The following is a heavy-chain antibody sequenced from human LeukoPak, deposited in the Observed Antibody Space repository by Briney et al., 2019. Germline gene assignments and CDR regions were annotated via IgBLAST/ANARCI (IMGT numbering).Heavy chain of an antibody. CDR1: GGSISSYY. CDR2: IYSSGST. Sequence: SETLSLTCTVSGGSISSYYWSWIRQPPGKGLEWIGYIYSSGSTNYNPSLKSRVTISVDTSKNQFSLKLSSVTAADTAVYYCAGSRVERLLDWFDPWGQGTLVTVSS. J-gene: IGHJ5*02. V-gene: IGHV4-59*01. CDR3: AGSRVERLLDWFDP. D-gene: IGHD1-1*01.